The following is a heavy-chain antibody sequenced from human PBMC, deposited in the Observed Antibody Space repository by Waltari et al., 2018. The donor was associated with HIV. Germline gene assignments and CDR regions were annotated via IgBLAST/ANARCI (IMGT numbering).Heavy chain of an antibody. Sequence: EVQLVESGGGLVQPGRSLRLSCTASGFTFGDYAMSWVRQAPGKGLEWVGFIRSKAYGGTTEDAASVKGRLTISRDDSKSIAYLQMNSRKTEDTAVYYCTRKPTTVTTFDYWGQGTLVTVSS. J-gene: IGHJ4*02. CDR1: GFTFGDYA. CDR2: IRSKAYGGTT. V-gene: IGHV3-49*04. D-gene: IGHD4-17*01. CDR3: TRKPTTVTTFDY.